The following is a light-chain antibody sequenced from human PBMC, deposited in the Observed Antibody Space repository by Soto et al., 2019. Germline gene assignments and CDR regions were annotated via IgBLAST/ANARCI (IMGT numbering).Light chain of an antibody. J-gene: IGLJ2*01. V-gene: IGLV2-14*01. CDR3: SSYTSSSTLV. Sequence: QSVLTQPASVSASPGQSITISCAGTSSDVGGWPHVSWYQQHPDKAPKLVIYEVSNRPSGVSSRFSGSKSGSTASLTISGLQAEDEADYYCSSYTSSSTLVFGGGTKVTVL. CDR1: SSDVGGWPH. CDR2: EVS.